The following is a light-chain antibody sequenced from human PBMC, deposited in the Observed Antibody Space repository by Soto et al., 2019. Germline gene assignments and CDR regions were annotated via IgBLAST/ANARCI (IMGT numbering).Light chain of an antibody. J-gene: IGKJ5*01. CDR1: QSVRNNN. Sequence: EIVFTQSPGTLSLSPGERATLSCRASQSVRNNNLNWYQQKAGQAPRLLIYGASIRATGIPDRFSGSGSGTDFTLTISRLEPEDFALYFCQQYGSSAPITFGQGTRLEI. CDR2: GAS. V-gene: IGKV3-20*01. CDR3: QQYGSSAPIT.